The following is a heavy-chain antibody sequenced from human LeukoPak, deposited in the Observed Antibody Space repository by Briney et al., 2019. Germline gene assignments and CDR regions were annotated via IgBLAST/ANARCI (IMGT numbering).Heavy chain of an antibody. CDR2: IYTSGST. J-gene: IGHJ5*02. CDR3: ARVTAAGTSVVFDP. V-gene: IGHV4-4*07. CDR1: GGSISSYY. D-gene: IGHD6-13*01. Sequence: SETLSLTCTVSGGSISSYYWSWIRQPAGKGLEWIGRIYTSGSTNYNPSLKSRVTKSVDTSKNQFSLKLNSVTAADTAVYYCARVTAAGTSVVFDPWGQGTLVTVSS.